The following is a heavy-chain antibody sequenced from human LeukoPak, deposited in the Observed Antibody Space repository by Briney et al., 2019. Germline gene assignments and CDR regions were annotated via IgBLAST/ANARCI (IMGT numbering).Heavy chain of an antibody. V-gene: IGHV4-4*07. Sequence: SETLSLTCTVSGGSISSYYWSWIRQPAGKGLEWIGRIYTSGSTNYNPSLKSRVTISVDKSKNQFSLKLSSVTAADTAVYYCARDIEQQGGLDYWGQGTLVTVSS. CDR1: GGSISSYY. D-gene: IGHD6-13*01. CDR2: IYTSGST. CDR3: ARDIEQQGGLDY. J-gene: IGHJ4*02.